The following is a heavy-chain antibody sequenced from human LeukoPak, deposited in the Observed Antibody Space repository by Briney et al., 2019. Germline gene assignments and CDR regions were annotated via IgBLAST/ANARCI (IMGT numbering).Heavy chain of an antibody. J-gene: IGHJ4*02. Sequence: GGSLRLSCAASGFTFSSYAMSWVRQAPGKGLEWVSAISGSGGSTYYADSVKGRFTISRDNSKNTLYLQMNSLRAEDTAVYYCARYLQYYYDSTYFDHWGQGTLVTVSS. D-gene: IGHD3-22*01. CDR3: ARYLQYYYDSTYFDH. CDR2: ISGSGGST. CDR1: GFTFSSYA. V-gene: IGHV3-23*01.